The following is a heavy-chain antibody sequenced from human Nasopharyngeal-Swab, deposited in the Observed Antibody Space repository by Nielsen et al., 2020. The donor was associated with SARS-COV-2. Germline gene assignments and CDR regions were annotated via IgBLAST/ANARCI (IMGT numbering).Heavy chain of an antibody. CDR1: GGSISSYY. J-gene: IGHJ6*02. V-gene: IGHV4-59*01. D-gene: IGHD2-2*01. Sequence: SETLSLTCTVSGGSISSYYWSWIRQPPGKGLEWIGYIYYSGSTNYNPSLKSRVTISVDTSKNQFSLKLSSVTAADTAVYYCARVYSTTAHYYYGMDVGGQGTTVTVSS. CDR3: ARVYSTTAHYYYGMDV. CDR2: IYYSGST.